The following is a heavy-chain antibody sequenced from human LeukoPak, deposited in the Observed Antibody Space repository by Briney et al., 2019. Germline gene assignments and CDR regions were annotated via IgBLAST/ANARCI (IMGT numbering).Heavy chain of an antibody. Sequence: GGSLRLSCAASGCTFSSYGMSWVRQAPGKGLEWVAAISGSGDRTYYAEDSVKGRFTISRDNSKNTLFLQMNSLRAEDTAIYYCAKGSGSYGQDLYYWGQGTLVTVSS. CDR3: AKGSGSYGQDLYY. V-gene: IGHV3-23*01. J-gene: IGHJ4*02. D-gene: IGHD3-3*01. CDR2: ISGSGDRT. CDR1: GCTFSSYG.